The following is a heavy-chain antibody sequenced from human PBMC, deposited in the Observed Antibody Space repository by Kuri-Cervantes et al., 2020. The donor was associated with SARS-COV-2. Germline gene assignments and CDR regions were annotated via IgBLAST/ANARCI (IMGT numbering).Heavy chain of an antibody. CDR1: GGTFSSYA. CDR2: IIPIFGTA. V-gene: IGHV1-69*05. J-gene: IGHJ4*02. CDR3: ARERASGWAGDFDY. D-gene: IGHD1-26*01. Sequence: SVKVSCKASGGTFSSYAISWVRQAPGQGLEWMGGIIPIFGTANYAQKFQDRVTITTDESTSTAYMELSSLRSEDTAVYYCARERASGWAGDFDYWGQGTLVTVSS.